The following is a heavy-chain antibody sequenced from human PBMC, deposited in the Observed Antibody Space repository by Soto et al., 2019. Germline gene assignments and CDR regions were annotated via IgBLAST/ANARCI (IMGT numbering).Heavy chain of an antibody. CDR3: AREGYCTNGVCYRGWWFDY. D-gene: IGHD2-8*01. CDR1: GGSISSGGYY. CDR2: IYYSGST. J-gene: IGHJ4*02. V-gene: IGHV4-31*03. Sequence: QVQLQESGPGLVKPSQTLPLTCTVSGGSISSGGYYWSWIRQHPGKGLEWIGYIYYSGSTYYNPSLKSRVTISVDTSKNQFSLKLSSVTAADTAVYYCAREGYCTNGVCYRGWWFDYWGQGTLVTVSS.